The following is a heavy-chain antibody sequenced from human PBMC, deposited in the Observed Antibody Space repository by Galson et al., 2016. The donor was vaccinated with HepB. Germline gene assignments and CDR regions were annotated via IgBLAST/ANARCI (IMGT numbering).Heavy chain of an antibody. J-gene: IGHJ4*02. D-gene: IGHD7-27*01. V-gene: IGHV6-1*01. Sequence: CAISGDSVSSNSAGRNWIRQSPSRGLEWLGRTFYRSNWQNDYAESVKSRITINPDTSKNQFSLQLNSVTPDDTAVYYCARSYLLGRGFGWWGQGTLVTVSS. CDR2: TFYRSNWQN. CDR3: ARSYLLGRGFGW. CDR1: GDSVSSNSAG.